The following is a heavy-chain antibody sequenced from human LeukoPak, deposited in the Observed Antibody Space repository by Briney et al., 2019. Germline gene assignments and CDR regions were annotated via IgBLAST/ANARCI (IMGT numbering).Heavy chain of an antibody. CDR2: IKHDGSDK. V-gene: IGHV3-7*01. Sequence: GGSLRLSCAASGFTFSSYWMTWVRQAPGKGLEWVANIKHDGSDKYFMDSVKGRFTISRDNAKNSLHLQMNSLRAEDTAVYYCARRARLTGIVDYWGQGTLVTVSS. CDR1: GFTFSSYW. D-gene: IGHD3-10*01. CDR3: ARRARLTGIVDY. J-gene: IGHJ4*02.